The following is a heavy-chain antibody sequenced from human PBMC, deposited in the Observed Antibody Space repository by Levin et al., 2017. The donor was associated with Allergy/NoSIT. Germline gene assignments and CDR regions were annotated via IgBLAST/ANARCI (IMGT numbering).Heavy chain of an antibody. CDR2: ISSSSSTI. J-gene: IGHJ5*02. D-gene: IGHD6-13*01. V-gene: IGHV3-48*02. Sequence: GESLKISCAASGFTFSSYSMNWVRQAPGKGLEWVSYISSSSSTIYYADSVKGRFTISRDNAKNSLYLQMNSLRDEDTAVYYCARAGPQRTPDYWYSSSWRTFDPWGQGTLVTVSS. CDR3: ARAGPQRTPDYWYSSSWRTFDP. CDR1: GFTFSSYS.